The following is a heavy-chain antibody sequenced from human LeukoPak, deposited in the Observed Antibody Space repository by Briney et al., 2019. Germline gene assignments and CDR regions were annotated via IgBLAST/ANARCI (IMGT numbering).Heavy chain of an antibody. V-gene: IGHV1-69*05. J-gene: IGHJ4*02. Sequence: GASVKVSCKASVGTFSSYAISWVRQAPGQGLEWMGRIIPIFGTANYAQKFQGRVTITTDESTSTAYMELSSLRSEDTAVYYCARVYYYDSSGSYYFDYWGQGTLVTVSS. CDR2: IIPIFGTA. CDR3: ARVYYYDSSGSYYFDY. D-gene: IGHD3-22*01. CDR1: VGTFSSYA.